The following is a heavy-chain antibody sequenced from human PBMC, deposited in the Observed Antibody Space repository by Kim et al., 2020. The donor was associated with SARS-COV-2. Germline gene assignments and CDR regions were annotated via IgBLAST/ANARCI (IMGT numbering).Heavy chain of an antibody. CDR3: AKVSVGLGACRD. V-gene: IGHV3-23*01. J-gene: IGHJ4*02. Sequence: YADSVKGRFTSSRDNSKNTLYLQMNSLRAEDTAVYYCAKVSVGLGACRDWGQGTLVTVSS. D-gene: IGHD3-16*01.